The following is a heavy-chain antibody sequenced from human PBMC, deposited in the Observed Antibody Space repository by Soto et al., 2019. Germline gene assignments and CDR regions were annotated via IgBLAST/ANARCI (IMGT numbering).Heavy chain of an antibody. D-gene: IGHD5-12*01. CDR1: GDSVSSNTAS. CDR3: AKGDNLGPKTGYAFDP. J-gene: IGHJ5*02. Sequence: PSQTLSLTCAISGDSVSSNTASWNWIRQSPSRGLEWLGRTYFRSKWYNDYAVSVKSRIIINPDQSNNQFSLQLNSVTPEDTAVYFCAKGDNLGPKTGYAFDPWGQGIMVTVSS. CDR2: TYFRSKWYN. V-gene: IGHV6-1*01.